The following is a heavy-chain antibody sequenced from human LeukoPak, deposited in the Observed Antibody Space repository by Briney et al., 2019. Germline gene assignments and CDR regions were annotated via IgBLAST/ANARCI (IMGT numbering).Heavy chain of an antibody. D-gene: IGHD6-19*01. CDR2: INPTSCST. J-gene: IGHJ4*02. Sequence: RINPTSCSTNYAPKFQGSVTITRDTAIRKDYMELRRRRSDDTAVYYCARGYYSSGWSNFDYWGQGTLVTVSS. V-gene: IGHV1-2*06. CDR3: ARGYYSSGWSNFDY.